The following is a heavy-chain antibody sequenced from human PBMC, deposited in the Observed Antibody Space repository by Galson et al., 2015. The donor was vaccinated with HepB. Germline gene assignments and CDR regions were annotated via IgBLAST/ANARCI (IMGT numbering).Heavy chain of an antibody. D-gene: IGHD3-22*01. J-gene: IGHJ4*02. CDR3: ARDWGDTSGYYYGYFDY. Sequence: SVKVSCKASGYSFTSYGISWVRQAPGQGLEWMGWTSAYNGNRNYAQKLPGRVTMTTDTSTSTAYMELRSLGSDDTAVYYCARDWGDTSGYYYGYFDYWGQGTLVTVSS. V-gene: IGHV1-18*01. CDR1: GYSFTSYG. CDR2: TSAYNGNR.